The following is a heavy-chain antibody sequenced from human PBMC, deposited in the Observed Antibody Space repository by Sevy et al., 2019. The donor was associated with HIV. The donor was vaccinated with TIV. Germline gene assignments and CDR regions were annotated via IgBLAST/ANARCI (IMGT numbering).Heavy chain of an antibody. CDR1: GFTFSSYD. CDR3: TRNGGAFDNGFDP. Sequence: GGSLRLSCPASGFTFSSYDMNWVRQAPGKGLEWDSKISSSGSSIYYADSVKGRFTISRDNAKNALNLQMNSLRAEDTAVYYCTRNGGAFDNGFDPWGQGTLVTVSS. J-gene: IGHJ5*02. D-gene: IGHD2-8*01. V-gene: IGHV3-48*03. CDR2: ISSSGSSI.